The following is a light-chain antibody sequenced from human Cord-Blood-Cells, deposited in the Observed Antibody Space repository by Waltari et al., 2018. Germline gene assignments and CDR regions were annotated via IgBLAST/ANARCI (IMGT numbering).Light chain of an antibody. CDR1: QSISSW. V-gene: IGKV1-5*03. Sequence: DIQMTQSPSTLSASVGDRVTTTCRASQSISSWLAWYQQQPGKAPKLLLYKASSLESGVPSRFGGSGSGTVFTLTINRLEPDDFATYYCQQYNSYGTFSQGTKVESK. CDR3: QQYNSYGT. J-gene: IGKJ1*01. CDR2: KAS.